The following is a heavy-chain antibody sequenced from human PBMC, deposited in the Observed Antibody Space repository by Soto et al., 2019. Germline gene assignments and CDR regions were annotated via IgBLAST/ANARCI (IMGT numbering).Heavy chain of an antibody. CDR1: GFTFSSYA. CDR2: ISGSGGST. Sequence: GGSLRLSCAASGFTFSSYAMTWVRQAPGKGLEWVSVISGSGGSTYYADSVKGRFTISRDNSKNTLYLQMHSLRADDTAVYYCTKGFWAVAGSRYFDYLGQGTLVTVSS. D-gene: IGHD6-19*01. CDR3: TKGFWAVAGSRYFDY. V-gene: IGHV3-23*01. J-gene: IGHJ4*02.